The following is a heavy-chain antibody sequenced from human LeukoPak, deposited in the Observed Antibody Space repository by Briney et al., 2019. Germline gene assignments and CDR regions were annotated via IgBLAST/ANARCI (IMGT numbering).Heavy chain of an antibody. Sequence: SETLSLTCTVSGGSISSSSYYWGWIRQPPGKGLEWIGSIYYSGSTYYNPSLKSRVTISVDTSKNQFSLELSSVTAADTAVYYCARGPIAVAGTIDYWGQGTLVTVSS. CDR3: ARGPIAVAGTIDY. V-gene: IGHV4-39*07. D-gene: IGHD6-19*01. CDR1: GGSISSSSYY. J-gene: IGHJ4*02. CDR2: IYYSGST.